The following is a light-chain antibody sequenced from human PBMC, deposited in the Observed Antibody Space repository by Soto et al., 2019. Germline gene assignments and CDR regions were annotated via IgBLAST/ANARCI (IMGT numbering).Light chain of an antibody. J-gene: IGKJ2*01. V-gene: IGKV3-15*01. CDR2: RAS. Sequence: EIVMTQSPATLSVSPGERATLSCRASQSVSSNLAWYQQKPGQAPRLLIYRASTRATGIPARFSGSGSGTDFTLTISSLQSEDFAVYYCQQYNNWPPTFGQGTKLEIK. CDR1: QSVSSN. CDR3: QQYNNWPPT.